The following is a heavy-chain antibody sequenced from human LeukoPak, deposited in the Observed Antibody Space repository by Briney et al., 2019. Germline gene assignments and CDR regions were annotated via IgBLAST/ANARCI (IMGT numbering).Heavy chain of an antibody. Sequence: GGTLRLSCAASGISFSSYGMSWVRQAPGKGLEWVSGISGSGGYTYYADSVKGRFTISRDNSKNTLYLQMNSLRAEDTAVYYCAKDFTATGHGDYFDYWGQGTLVTVSS. D-gene: IGHD3-9*01. CDR2: ISGSGGYT. CDR3: AKDFTATGHGDYFDY. V-gene: IGHV3-23*01. CDR1: GISFSSYG. J-gene: IGHJ4*02.